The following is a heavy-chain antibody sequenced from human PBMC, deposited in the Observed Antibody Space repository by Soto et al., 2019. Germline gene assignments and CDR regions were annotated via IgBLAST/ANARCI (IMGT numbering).Heavy chain of an antibody. CDR2: IIPIFGTA. CDR3: ARCVGAVAGPTNYDDFDI. V-gene: IGHV1-69*13. Sequence: SVKVSCKASGGTFSSYAISWVRQAPGQGLEWMGGIIPIFGTANYAQKFQGRVTITADESTSTAYMELSSLRSEDTAVYYCARCVGAVAGPTNYDDFDIWGQGTMVTVSS. D-gene: IGHD6-19*01. CDR1: GGTFSSYA. J-gene: IGHJ3*02.